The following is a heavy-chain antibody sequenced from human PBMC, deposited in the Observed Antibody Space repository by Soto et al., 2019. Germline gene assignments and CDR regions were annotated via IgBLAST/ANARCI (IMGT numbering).Heavy chain of an antibody. Sequence: FGSKASSWPRHSPEKGLEWMGGIIPIFGTANYAQKFQGRVTITADESTSTAYMELSSLRSEDTAVYYCANDCSGGSCYPPWFDPWGQATLVTVSS. CDR1: FGSKA. CDR3: ANDCSGGSCYPPWFDP. CDR2: IIPIFGTA. D-gene: IGHD2-15*01. V-gene: IGHV1-69*01. J-gene: IGHJ5*02.